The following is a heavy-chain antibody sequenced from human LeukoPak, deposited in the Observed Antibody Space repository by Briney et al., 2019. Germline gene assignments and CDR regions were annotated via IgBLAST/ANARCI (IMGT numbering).Heavy chain of an antibody. CDR2: ISGGGGST. CDR3: AKGGKWDVTPFDY. J-gene: IGHJ4*02. D-gene: IGHD1-26*01. Sequence: GRSLRLSCAASGFTFSSYAMHWVRQAPGKGLEWVSTISGGGGSTYYADSVKGRFTISRDNSKNTLYLQVNSLRAEDTAVYYCAKGGKWDVTPFDYWGQGTLVTVSS. CDR1: GFTFSSYA. V-gene: IGHV3-23*01.